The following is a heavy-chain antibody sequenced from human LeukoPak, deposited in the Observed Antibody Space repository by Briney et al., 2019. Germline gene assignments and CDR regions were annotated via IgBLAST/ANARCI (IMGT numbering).Heavy chain of an antibody. D-gene: IGHD6-13*01. Sequence: SGGFLRLSCAASGFTFSDYYMSWIRQAPGKGLEWVSYISSSGSTIYYADSVKGRFTISRDNAKNSLYLQMNSLRAEDTAVYYCARGAAALEAPDDAFDLWGQGTMVTVSS. CDR2: ISSSGSTI. J-gene: IGHJ3*01. CDR1: GFTFSDYY. CDR3: ARGAAALEAPDDAFDL. V-gene: IGHV3-11*01.